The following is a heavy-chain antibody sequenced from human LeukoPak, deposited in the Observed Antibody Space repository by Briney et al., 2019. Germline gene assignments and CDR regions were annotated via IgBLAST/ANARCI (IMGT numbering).Heavy chain of an antibody. CDR3: ARDLTIVLMVYATTYDY. V-gene: IGHV3-7*01. CDR1: GFTFSSYW. CDR2: IKQDGSEK. D-gene: IGHD2-8*01. J-gene: IGHJ4*02. Sequence: GGSLRLSCAASGFTFSSYWMSWVRQAPGKGLEWVANIKQDGSEKYYVDSVKGRFTISRDNAKNSLYLQMNSLRAEDTAVYYCARDLTIVLMVYATTYDYWGQGTLATVSS.